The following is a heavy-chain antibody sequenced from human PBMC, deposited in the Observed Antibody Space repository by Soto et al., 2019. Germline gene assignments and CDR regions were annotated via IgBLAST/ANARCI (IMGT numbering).Heavy chain of an antibody. CDR2: IYDSGST. CDR1: GGSVSSGSYY. V-gene: IGHV4-61*01. CDR3: ARGVRLEGFDP. J-gene: IGHJ5*02. D-gene: IGHD3-3*01. Sequence: QVQLQESGPGLVKPSETLSLTCTVSGGSVSSGSYYWSWIRQPPGKGLEWIGYIYDSGSTNYNPSIKSRVTISVDTSKNQFSLKLSSVTAADTAVYYCARGVRLEGFDPWGQGTLVTVSS.